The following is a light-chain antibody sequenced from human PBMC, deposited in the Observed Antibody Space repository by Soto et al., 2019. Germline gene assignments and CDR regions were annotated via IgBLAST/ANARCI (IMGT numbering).Light chain of an antibody. J-gene: IGLJ1*01. CDR1: ISNIGSNY. V-gene: IGLV1-51*01. CDR2: DSN. CDR3: GAWDGSLRLYV. Sequence: QSLLTQAPSVSAAPGQTFTISCSGSISNIGSNYVSWYQQLPGAAPKLLIYDSNKRPSGIPERFSASKSGTSATLGITGLQTGDEADYHCGAWDGSLRLYVFGTGTKVTVL.